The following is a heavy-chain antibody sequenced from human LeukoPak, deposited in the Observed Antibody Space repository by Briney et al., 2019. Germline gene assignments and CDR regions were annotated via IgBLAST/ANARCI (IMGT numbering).Heavy chain of an antibody. D-gene: IGHD5-12*01. J-gene: IGHJ2*01. CDR3: ARARGYFDL. CDR2: TYYRSKWYN. V-gene: IGHV6-1*01. Sequence: SQTLSLTCVISGDSVSSNSAAWSWIRQSPSRGLEWLGRTYYRSKWYNDYAVSVKGRITINPDTSKNQFSLQLNSVTPEDTAVYYCARARGYFDLWGRGTLVTVSS. CDR1: GDSVSSNSAA.